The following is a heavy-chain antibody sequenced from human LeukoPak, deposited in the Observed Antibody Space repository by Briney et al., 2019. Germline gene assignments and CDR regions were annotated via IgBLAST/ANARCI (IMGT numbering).Heavy chain of an antibody. CDR2: IYYSGTT. V-gene: IGHV4-59*01. D-gene: IGHD1-1*01. CDR3: ARDKVPGDY. Sequence: ASETLSLTCTVSGGSISGYYWNWIRQPPGKGLEWIAYIYYSGTTDYNPSLRSRVTTSVDASKNQFSLKLSSVTAADTAVYYCARDKVPGDYWGRGTLVTVSS. J-gene: IGHJ4*02. CDR1: GGSISGYY.